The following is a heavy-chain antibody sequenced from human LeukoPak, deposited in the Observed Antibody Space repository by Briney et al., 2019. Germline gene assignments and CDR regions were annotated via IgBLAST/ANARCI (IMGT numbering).Heavy chain of an antibody. Sequence: SETLSLTCTVSGGSISSYYWSLIRQPPGKGLEWIGYIYYSGSTNYNPSLKTRVTISVDTSKNQFSLKLSSVTAADTAVYYCARHPRNYYDSSGSGWFDPWGQGTLVTVSS. J-gene: IGHJ5*02. D-gene: IGHD3-22*01. CDR2: IYYSGST. CDR3: ARHPRNYYDSSGSGWFDP. V-gene: IGHV4-59*08. CDR1: GGSISSYY.